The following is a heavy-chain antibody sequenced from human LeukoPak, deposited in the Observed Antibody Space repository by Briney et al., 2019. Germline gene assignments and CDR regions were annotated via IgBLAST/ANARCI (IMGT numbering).Heavy chain of an antibody. CDR1: GYTFTASY. Sequence: ASVKVSCKSSGYTFTASYVHWVRQPPGQGLEWMGWIDTNSGGTSYGHNFQDRVTMTSDTSISTAYMELNRLTSDDTAVYYCARGPSIGLDYWGQGSLVTVSS. D-gene: IGHD3-3*02. CDR2: IDTNSGGT. V-gene: IGHV1-2*02. CDR3: ARGPSIGLDY. J-gene: IGHJ4*02.